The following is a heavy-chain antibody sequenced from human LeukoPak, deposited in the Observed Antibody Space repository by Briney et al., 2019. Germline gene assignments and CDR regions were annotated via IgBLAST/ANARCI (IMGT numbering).Heavy chain of an antibody. Sequence: SETLSLTCTVSGGSISSYYWSWIRQPPGKGLEWIGYIYCSGSTNYNPSLKSRVTISVDTSKNQFSLKLSSVTAADTAVYYCARNGRLGYCSGGSCYSNWFDPWGQGTLVTVSS. V-gene: IGHV4-59*01. CDR1: GGSISSYY. D-gene: IGHD2-15*01. CDR2: IYCSGST. J-gene: IGHJ5*02. CDR3: ARNGRLGYCSGGSCYSNWFDP.